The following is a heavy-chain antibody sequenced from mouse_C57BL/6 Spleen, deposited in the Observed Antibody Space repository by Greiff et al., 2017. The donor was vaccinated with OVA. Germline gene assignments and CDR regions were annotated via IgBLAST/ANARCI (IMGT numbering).Heavy chain of an antibody. CDR3: TRFPYYIGAMDY. CDR2: IDPETGGT. J-gene: IGHJ4*01. V-gene: IGHV1-15*01. CDR1: GYTFTDYE. Sequence: QVQLKQSGAELVRPGASVTLSCKASGYTFTDYEMPWVKQTPVHGLEWIGAIDPETGGTAYNQKFKGKAILTADKSSSTAYMELRSLTSEDSAVYYCTRFPYYIGAMDYWGQGTSVTVSS. D-gene: IGHD2-12*01.